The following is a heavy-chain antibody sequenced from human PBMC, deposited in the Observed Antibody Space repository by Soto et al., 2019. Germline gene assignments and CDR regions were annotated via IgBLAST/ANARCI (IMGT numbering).Heavy chain of an antibody. CDR1: GYTFTNYG. CDR3: ASITQILYGMDF. V-gene: IGHV1-18*01. CDR2: ISAYNGDT. Sequence: ASVKVSCKASGYTFTNYGITWVRQAPGQGLEWMGWISAYNGDTHYTQRLQGRVTMTTDTSTSTAYMELRSLRSDDTAVYYCASITQILYGMDFWGQGTTVTVSS. J-gene: IGHJ6*02.